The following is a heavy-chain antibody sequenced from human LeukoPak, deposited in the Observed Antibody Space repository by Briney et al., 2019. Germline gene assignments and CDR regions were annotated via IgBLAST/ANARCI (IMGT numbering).Heavy chain of an antibody. CDR3: ARMVVAPSYFQV. CDR1: GFSVSTSGVG. J-gene: IGHJ1*01. V-gene: IGHV2-5*01. CDR2: IYWNDDK. Sequence: SGPPLVKPTQTLTLTCTFSGFSVSTSGVGVGWIRQPPGKALEWLALIYWNDDKSYSPSLKSRLTITKDTSRNQVVLTMTNMGPVDTATYYCARMVVAPSYFQVWGQGTLVTVSS. D-gene: IGHD2-21*01.